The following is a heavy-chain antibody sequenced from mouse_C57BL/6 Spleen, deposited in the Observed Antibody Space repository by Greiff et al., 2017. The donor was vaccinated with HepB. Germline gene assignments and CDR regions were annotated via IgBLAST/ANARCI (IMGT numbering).Heavy chain of an antibody. J-gene: IGHJ1*03. CDR2: IDPSDSET. V-gene: IGHV1-52*01. CDR3: ARRGGYYGRSGYFYV. Sequence: QVQLQQPGAELVRPGSSVKLSCKASGYTFTSYWMHWVKQRPIQGLEWIGNIDPSDSETHYNQKFKDKATLTVDKSSSTAYMQLSSLTSEDSAVYYCARRGGYYGRSGYFYVWGTGTTVTVSS. D-gene: IGHD1-1*01. CDR1: GYTFTSYW.